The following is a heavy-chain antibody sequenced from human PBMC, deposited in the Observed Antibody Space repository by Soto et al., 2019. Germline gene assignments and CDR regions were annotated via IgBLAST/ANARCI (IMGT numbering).Heavy chain of an antibody. J-gene: IGHJ5*02. V-gene: IGHV3-21*01. CDR2: ISSSSSYI. CDR1: GFTFSSST. D-gene: IGHD2-8*01. CDR3: ARDLGEVYAT. Sequence: EVQLVESGGGLVKPGGSLRLSCAGSGFTFSSSTMTWVRQAPGKGLEWVSSISSSSSYIYKPDSLKGRFTISRDNAKNSVFLQMSSLRAEDTAVYYCARDLGEVYATWGQGTLVTVSS.